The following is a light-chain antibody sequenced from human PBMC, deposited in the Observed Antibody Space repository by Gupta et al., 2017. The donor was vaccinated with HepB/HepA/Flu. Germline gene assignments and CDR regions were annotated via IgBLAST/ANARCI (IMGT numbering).Light chain of an antibody. Sequence: QSALTQPASVSGSPGQSITISCTGTNSDIGGYNCVSWYQQYPGKTPKLLICDDSNRPSGISNRFSGSKSGNTAFLTISGLQAEDEADYYCASCSTSGTLVLFGGGTKLTVL. V-gene: IGLV2-14*03. J-gene: IGLJ2*01. CDR3: ASCSTSGTLVL. CDR2: DDS. CDR1: NSDIGGYNC.